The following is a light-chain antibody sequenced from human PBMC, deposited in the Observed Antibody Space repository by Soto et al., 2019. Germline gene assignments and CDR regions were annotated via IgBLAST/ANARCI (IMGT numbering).Light chain of an antibody. V-gene: IGKV3-15*01. Sequence: VMTQSPATLSVNPGERATLSCRASQSVSSNLAWYQRKPGQAPRLFIYGASTRATAIPPRFSGSGSGTEFTLTISSLQSEDFAVYYCQQYDNWPITFGQRRRPEIK. CDR2: GAS. CDR3: QQYDNWPIT. J-gene: IGKJ5*01. CDR1: QSVSSN.